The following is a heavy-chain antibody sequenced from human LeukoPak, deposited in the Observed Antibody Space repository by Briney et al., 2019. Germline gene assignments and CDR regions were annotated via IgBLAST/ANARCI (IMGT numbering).Heavy chain of an antibody. CDR3: ARGGSGSFEYFQH. CDR1: GVSISNGGFY. J-gene: IGHJ1*01. D-gene: IGHD3-10*01. CDR2: IYHSGST. V-gene: IGHV4-30-2*01. Sequence: SQTLSLTCTVSGVSISNGGFYWSWIRQPPGKGLEWIGYIYHSGSTYYNPSLKSRVTISVDRSKNRFSLKLSSVTAADTAVYYCARGGSGSFEYFQHWGQGTLVTVSS.